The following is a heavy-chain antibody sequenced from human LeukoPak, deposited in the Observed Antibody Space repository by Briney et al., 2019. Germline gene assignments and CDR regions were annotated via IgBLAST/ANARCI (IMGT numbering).Heavy chain of an antibody. CDR2: IIPIFGTA. J-gene: IGHJ6*03. Sequence: SVKVSCKASGGTLSSYAISRVRQAPGQGLEWMGGIIPIFGTANYAQKFQGRVTITTDESTSTAYMELSSLRSEDTAVYYRARDRSGYEPARGYYYMDVWGKGTTVTVSS. V-gene: IGHV1-69*05. D-gene: IGHD5-12*01. CDR3: ARDRSGYEPARGYYYMDV. CDR1: GGTLSSYA.